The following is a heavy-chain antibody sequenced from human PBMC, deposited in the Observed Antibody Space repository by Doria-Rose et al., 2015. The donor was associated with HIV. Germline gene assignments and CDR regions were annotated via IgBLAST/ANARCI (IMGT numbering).Heavy chain of an antibody. CDR1: GVSLSSPGMG. Sequence: QVTLKESGPVLVKPTETLTLTCTVSGVSLSSPGMGVSWIRQPPGKALEWLANIFSDDERSYKTSLKSRLTISRCTSKRQVVITMTDMDPVDTATYYCARIKSSRWYHKYYFDFWGQGTLVIVSA. CDR2: IFSDDER. D-gene: IGHD6-13*01. J-gene: IGHJ4*02. V-gene: IGHV2-26*01. CDR3: ARIKSSRWYHKYYFDF.